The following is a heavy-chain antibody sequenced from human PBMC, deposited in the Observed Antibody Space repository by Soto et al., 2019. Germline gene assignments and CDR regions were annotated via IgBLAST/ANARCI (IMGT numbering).Heavy chain of an antibody. CDR1: GFTFSSYA. CDR2: ISGSGGST. J-gene: IGHJ3*02. Sequence: QPGGSLRLSCAASGFTFSSYAMSWVRQAPGKGLEWVSLISGSGGSTFYADSVKGRFTISRDNSKNTLYLQMNSLRAEDTAVYYCAKAGGYCSSTSCPRAFDIWGQGTMVTVSS. V-gene: IGHV3-23*01. CDR3: AKAGGYCSSTSCPRAFDI. D-gene: IGHD2-2*01.